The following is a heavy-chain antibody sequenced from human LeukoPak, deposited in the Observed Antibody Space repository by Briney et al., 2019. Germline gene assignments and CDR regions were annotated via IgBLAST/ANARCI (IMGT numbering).Heavy chain of an antibody. V-gene: IGHV4-38-2*02. Sequence: SSETLSLTCTVSGYSISSGYYWGWIRQPPGKGLEWIGSIYHSGSTYYNPSLKSRVTISVDTSKNQFSLKLSSVTAADTAVYYCARDEAVAGTGYFDYWGQGTLVTVSS. CDR3: ARDEAVAGTGYFDY. J-gene: IGHJ4*02. D-gene: IGHD6-19*01. CDR2: IYHSGST. CDR1: GYSISSGYY.